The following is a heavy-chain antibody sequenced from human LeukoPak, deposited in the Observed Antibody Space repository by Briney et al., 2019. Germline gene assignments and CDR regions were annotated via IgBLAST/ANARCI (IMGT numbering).Heavy chain of an antibody. CDR3: ARGESSSSPNY. CDR1: GYTFTGYY. J-gene: IGHJ4*02. CDR2: MNPNSGGT. V-gene: IGHV1-2*02. Sequence: ASVKVSCKASGYTFTGYYMHWVRQAPGQGLEWMGWMNPNSGGTKYAQYFQGRVTMTWDTSISTAYMELSRLTSDDTAVYFCARGESSSSPNYWGQGNLVTVSS. D-gene: IGHD6-6*01.